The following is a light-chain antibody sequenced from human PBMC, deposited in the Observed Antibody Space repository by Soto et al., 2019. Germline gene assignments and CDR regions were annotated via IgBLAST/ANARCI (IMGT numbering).Light chain of an antibody. Sequence: DIQMTQSPSSLSASVGDRVTITCRASQSISSYLNWYQQKPGKAPKLLIYKASSLESGVPPRFSGSGSGTEFTLTIGSLQPDDFATYYCQQYNSYPWTFGQGTKVDIK. J-gene: IGKJ1*01. V-gene: IGKV1-5*03. CDR2: KAS. CDR1: QSISSY. CDR3: QQYNSYPWT.